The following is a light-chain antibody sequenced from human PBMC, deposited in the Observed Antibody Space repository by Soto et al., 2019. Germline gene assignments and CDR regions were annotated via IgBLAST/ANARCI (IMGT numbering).Light chain of an antibody. CDR1: TSNIGAGYE. V-gene: IGLV1-40*01. CDR3: QSYDTSLSGSGV. Sequence: QSVLTQPPSVSGAPGQRVTISCTGSTSNIGAGYEVHWYQQLPGTAPKLLVSGHNIRPSGVPDRFSGFKSGASASLVITGLQAEDEADYYCQSYDTSLSGSGVFGGGTKLTVL. CDR2: GHN. J-gene: IGLJ3*02.